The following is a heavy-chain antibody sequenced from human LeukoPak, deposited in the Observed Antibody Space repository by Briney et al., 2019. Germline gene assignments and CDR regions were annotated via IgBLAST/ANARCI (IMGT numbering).Heavy chain of an antibody. Sequence: GGSLRLSCAASGFTFSTYNMNWVRHAPGKGLEGVSSISNSASYIFYADSVKGRFTISRDNAKNSLYLQMNSLRAEDTAVYYCARAFYYDIIGGEGMDVWGQGTTVTVSS. CDR2: ISNSASYI. CDR3: ARAFYYDIIGGEGMDV. J-gene: IGHJ6*02. D-gene: IGHD3-22*01. CDR1: GFTFSTYN. V-gene: IGHV3-21*01.